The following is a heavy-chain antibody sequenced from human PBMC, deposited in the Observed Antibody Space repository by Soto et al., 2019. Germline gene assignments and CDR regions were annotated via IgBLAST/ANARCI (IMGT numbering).Heavy chain of an antibody. CDR2: INEDSTYI. J-gene: IGHJ6*03. CDR3: VRDLGRYFRSGYMDL. Sequence: EVKLVESGGGLVKPGGSLRLSCTASGLAFNTYSMNWVRQAPGKGLEWVSSINEDSTYIYYADSLRGRITISRDNAKDSLFLQMNSLRPDDTAVYYCVRDLGRYFRSGYMDLWGDGAPVTVSS. V-gene: IGHV3-21*02. CDR1: GLAFNTYS. D-gene: IGHD3-9*01.